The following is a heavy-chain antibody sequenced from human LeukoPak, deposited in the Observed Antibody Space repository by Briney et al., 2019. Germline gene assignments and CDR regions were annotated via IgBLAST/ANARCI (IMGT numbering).Heavy chain of an antibody. Sequence: GASVKVSCKASGYTFTSYGISWVRQAPGQGLEWMGWISAYNGNTNYAQKLQGRVTMTTDTSTSTAYMELRSLRSDDTAVYYCARDRATGFGELLTPVGYWGQGTLVTVSS. CDR1: GYTFTSYG. CDR2: ISAYNGNT. D-gene: IGHD3-10*01. CDR3: ARDRATGFGELLTPVGY. V-gene: IGHV1-18*01. J-gene: IGHJ4*02.